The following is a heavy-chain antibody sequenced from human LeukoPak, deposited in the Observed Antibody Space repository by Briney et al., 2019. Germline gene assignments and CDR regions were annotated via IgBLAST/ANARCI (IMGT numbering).Heavy chain of an antibody. CDR1: GGPITNYY. V-gene: IGHV4-59*01. J-gene: IGHJ4*02. D-gene: IGHD3-22*01. CDR2: IYYSGST. CDR3: ARGDYYDSSGYEFDY. Sequence: SETLPLTCSVSGGPITNYYWSWIRQPPGKGLEWIGYIYYSGSTNYNPSLKSRVTISVDTSKNQFSLKLSSVTAADTAVYYCARGDYYDSSGYEFDYWGQGTLVTVSS.